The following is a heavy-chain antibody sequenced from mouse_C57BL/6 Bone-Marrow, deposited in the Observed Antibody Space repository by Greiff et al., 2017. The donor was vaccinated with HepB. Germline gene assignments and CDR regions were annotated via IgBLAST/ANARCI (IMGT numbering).Heavy chain of an antibody. D-gene: IGHD1-1*02. CDR3: AIGPLWSGDYFDY. CDR2: IHPSDSDT. Sequence: QVHVKQPGAELVKPGASVKVSCKASGYTFTSYWMHWVKQRPGQGLEWIGRIHPSDSDTNYNQKFKGKATLTVDKSSSTAYMQLSSLTSEDSAVYYCAIGPLWSGDYFDYWGQGTTLTVSS. V-gene: IGHV1-74*01. CDR1: GYTFTSYW. J-gene: IGHJ2*01.